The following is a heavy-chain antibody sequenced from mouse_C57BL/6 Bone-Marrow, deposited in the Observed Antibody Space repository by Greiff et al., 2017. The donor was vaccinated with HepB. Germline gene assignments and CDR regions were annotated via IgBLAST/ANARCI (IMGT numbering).Heavy chain of an antibody. CDR3: ARDGVGLWYFDV. D-gene: IGHD1-1*02. CDR2: ISYSGST. V-gene: IGHV3-1*01. Sequence: EVQRVESGPGMVKPSQSLSLTCTVTGYSITSGYDWYWIRHFPGNKLEWMGYISYSGSTNYNPSLKSRISITHDTSKNHFFLKLNSVTTEDTATYYCARDGVGLWYFDVWGTGTTVTVSS. J-gene: IGHJ1*03. CDR1: GYSITSGYD.